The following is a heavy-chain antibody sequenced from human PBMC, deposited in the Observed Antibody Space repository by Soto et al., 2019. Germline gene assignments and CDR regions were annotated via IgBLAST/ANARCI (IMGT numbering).Heavy chain of an antibody. Sequence: ASVKVSCKASGYTSTSYYMHWVRQAPGQGLEWMGIINPSGGSTSYAQKFQGRVTMTRDTSTSTVYMELSSLRSEDTAVYYCATPGGYNYDAFDIWGQGTMVTVSS. CDR1: GYTSTSYY. D-gene: IGHD5-12*01. V-gene: IGHV1-46*01. CDR3: ATPGGYNYDAFDI. J-gene: IGHJ3*02. CDR2: INPSGGST.